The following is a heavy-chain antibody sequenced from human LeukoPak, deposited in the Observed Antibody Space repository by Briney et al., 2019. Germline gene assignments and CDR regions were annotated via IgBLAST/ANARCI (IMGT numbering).Heavy chain of an antibody. CDR1: GFTFSTYA. CDR2: SMGPPSET. J-gene: IGHJ4*02. CDR3: AKDILLWFGEFMSPDY. Sequence: PGGSLRLSCAASGFTFSTYALTWVRQAPGKGLEWVSSMGPPSETYYAESVKGRFTIARDNSKDTVFLQLSGLRVEDTAVYYCAKDILLWFGEFMSPDYWGQGTLVTVSS. D-gene: IGHD3-10*01. V-gene: IGHV3-23*01.